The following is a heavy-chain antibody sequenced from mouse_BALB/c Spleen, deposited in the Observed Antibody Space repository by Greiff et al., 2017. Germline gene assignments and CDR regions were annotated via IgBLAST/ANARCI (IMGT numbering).Heavy chain of an antibody. V-gene: IGHV1-19*01. CDR2: VNPYNGGT. D-gene: IGHD1-1*01. Sequence: VQLQQSGPELVKPGASVKMSCKASGYTFTDYYMDWVKQSHGESFEWIGRVNPYNGGTSYNQKFKGKATLTVDKSSSTAYMELNSLTSEDSAVYYCARGGSAYWGQGTTLTVSS. CDR3: ARGGSAY. CDR1: GYTFTDYY. J-gene: IGHJ2*01.